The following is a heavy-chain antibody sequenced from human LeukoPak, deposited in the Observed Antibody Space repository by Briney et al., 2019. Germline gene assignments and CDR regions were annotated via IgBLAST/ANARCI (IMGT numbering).Heavy chain of an antibody. D-gene: IGHD2-15*01. CDR3: AKDIGGGIVVVDDTRGGGDYYYYYGMDV. J-gene: IGHJ6*02. CDR2: ISWNSGSI. CDR1: GFTFGGYA. Sequence: GRSLRLSCAASGFTFGGYAMYWVRQAPGKGLEWVSGISWNSGSIGYADSVKGRFTISTDNAKNSLYLDMNSLRAEETDLYYCAKDIGGGIVVVDDTRGGGDYYYYYGMDVWGQGTTVTVSS. V-gene: IGHV3-9*01.